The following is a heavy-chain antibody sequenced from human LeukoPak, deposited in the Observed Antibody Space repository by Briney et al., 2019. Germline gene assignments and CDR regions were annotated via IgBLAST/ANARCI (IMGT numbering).Heavy chain of an antibody. V-gene: IGHV3-23*01. Sequence: GGSLRLSCAASGFTFSSYAMSWVRQAPGKGLEWVSAISGSGGSIYYADSVKGRFTISRDNSKNTLYLQMNSLRAEDTAVYYCAGGYCSSTSCCAAYYYYYGMDVWGQGTTVTVSS. CDR2: ISGSGGSI. CDR1: GFTFSSYA. D-gene: IGHD2-2*01. J-gene: IGHJ6*02. CDR3: AGGYCSSTSCCAAYYYYYGMDV.